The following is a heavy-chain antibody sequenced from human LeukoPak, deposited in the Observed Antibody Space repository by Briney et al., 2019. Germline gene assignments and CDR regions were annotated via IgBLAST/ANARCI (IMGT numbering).Heavy chain of an antibody. CDR2: IYTSGST. Sequence: SETLSLTCTVSGGSISSYYWSWIRQPAGKGLEWIGRIYTSGSTNYNPSLKSRVTMSVDTSKNQFSLKLSSVTAADTAVYYCARDKWSSYYGSGLFDYWGQGTLVTVSS. J-gene: IGHJ4*02. D-gene: IGHD3-10*01. CDR1: GGSISSYY. CDR3: ARDKWSSYYGSGLFDY. V-gene: IGHV4-4*07.